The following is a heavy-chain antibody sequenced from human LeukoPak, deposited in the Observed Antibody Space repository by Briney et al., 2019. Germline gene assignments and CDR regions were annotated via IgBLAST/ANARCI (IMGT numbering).Heavy chain of an antibody. CDR1: GFTFSSYS. CDR2: MSNSGENT. CDR3: AKGGASVTRYVDY. Sequence: PGRSLRLSCAASGFTFSSYSMQWVRQTPGKGLEWVGIMSNSGENTFYGEAMKGRFTISRDNSQNTLYPQMNSLRPEDTAVYYCAKGGASVTRYVDYWGQGTLVTVSS. V-gene: IGHV3-30*18. D-gene: IGHD4-17*01. J-gene: IGHJ4*02.